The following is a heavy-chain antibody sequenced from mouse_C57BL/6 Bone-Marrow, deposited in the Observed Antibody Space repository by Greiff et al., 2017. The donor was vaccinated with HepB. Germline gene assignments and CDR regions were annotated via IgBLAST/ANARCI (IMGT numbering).Heavy chain of an antibody. CDR3: ARLGRGYAMDY. D-gene: IGHD4-1*01. V-gene: IGHV1-31*01. Sequence: EVKLVESGPELVKPGASVKISCKASGYSFTGYYMHWVKQSHGNILDWIGYIYPYNGVSSYNQKFKGKATLTVDKSSSTAYMELRSLTSEDSAVYYCARLGRGYAMDYWGQGTSVTVSS. CDR1: GYSFTGYY. J-gene: IGHJ4*01. CDR2: IYPYNGVS.